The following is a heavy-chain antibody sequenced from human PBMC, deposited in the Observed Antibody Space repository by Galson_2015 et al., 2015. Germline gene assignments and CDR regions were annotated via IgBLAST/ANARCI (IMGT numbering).Heavy chain of an antibody. CDR1: GGTFSSYA. D-gene: IGHD3-3*01. V-gene: IGHV1-69*13. CDR2: INPIFGTA. CDR3: AREDAIFGVVKPPGDR. Sequence: SVKVSCKASGGTFSSYAISWVRQAPGQGLEWMGGINPIFGTANYAQKFQGRVTITADESTSTAYMELSSLRSEDTAVYYCAREDAIFGVVKPPGDRWGQGTLVTVSS. J-gene: IGHJ5*02.